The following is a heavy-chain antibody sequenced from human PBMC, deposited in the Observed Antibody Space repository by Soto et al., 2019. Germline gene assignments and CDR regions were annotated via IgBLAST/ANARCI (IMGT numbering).Heavy chain of an antibody. CDR2: INHSGST. Sequence: ASETLSLTCAVYGGSFSGYYWSWIRQPPGKGLEWIGEINHSGSTNYNPSLKSRVTISVDTSKNQFSLKLSSVTAADTAVYYCAREEGGGYSYGHFDYWGQGTLVTVSS. V-gene: IGHV4-34*01. D-gene: IGHD5-18*01. CDR1: GGSFSGYY. CDR3: AREEGGGYSYGHFDY. J-gene: IGHJ4*02.